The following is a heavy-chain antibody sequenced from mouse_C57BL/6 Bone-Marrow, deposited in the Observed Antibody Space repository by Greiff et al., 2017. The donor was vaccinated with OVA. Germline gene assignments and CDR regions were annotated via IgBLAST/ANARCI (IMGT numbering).Heavy chain of an antibody. CDR3: ARGGWLGDYYFDY. J-gene: IGHJ2*01. Sequence: QVQLKESGPELVKPGASVKISCKASGYAFSSSWMNWVKQRPGQGLEWIGDIYPGSGSTNYNEKFKSKATLTVDTSSSTAYMQLSSLTSEDSAVYYCARGGWLGDYYFDYWGQGTTLTVSS. CDR2: IYPGSGST. CDR1: GYAFSSSW. D-gene: IGHD2-3*01. V-gene: IGHV1-55*01.